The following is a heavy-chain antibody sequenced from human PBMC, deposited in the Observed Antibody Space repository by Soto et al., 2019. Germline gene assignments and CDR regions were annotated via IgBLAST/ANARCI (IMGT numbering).Heavy chain of an antibody. CDR1: GFSFSTYP. V-gene: IGHV3-21*01. D-gene: IGHD6-19*01. CDR3: ARISPAGIAVAGVDY. J-gene: IGHJ4*02. CDR2: IGRTGTSM. Sequence: EMQLVESGGGLVKPGGSLRLSCAASGFSFSTYPMNWVRQAPGKGLEWVSSIGRTGTSMYYADSVKGRFTISRDNAKNSLYLQMNSLRAEDTAVYYFARISPAGIAVAGVDYWGQGTLVTVSS.